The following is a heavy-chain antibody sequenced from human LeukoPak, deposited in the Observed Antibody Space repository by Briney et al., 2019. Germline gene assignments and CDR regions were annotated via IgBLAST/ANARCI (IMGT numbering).Heavy chain of an antibody. CDR3: AKVSGGGLYYDGMDV. V-gene: IGHV3-23*01. Sequence: GGSLRLSCAASGFTFSSYAMSRVRQAPGKGLEWVSAISGSGGSTYYADSVKGRFTISRDSSKNTLYLQMNSLRAEDTAVYYCAKVSGGGLYYDGMDVWGQGTTVTVSS. J-gene: IGHJ6*02. CDR2: ISGSGGST. CDR1: GFTFSSYA. D-gene: IGHD1-14*01.